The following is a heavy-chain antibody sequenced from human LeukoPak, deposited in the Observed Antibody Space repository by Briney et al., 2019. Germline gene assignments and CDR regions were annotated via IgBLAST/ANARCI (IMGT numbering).Heavy chain of an antibody. J-gene: IGHJ4*02. V-gene: IGHV1-2*02. CDR1: GYTFTGYY. CDR3: ARALTSSSWYRY. D-gene: IGHD6-13*01. Sequence: ASVKVSCKASGYTFTGYYMHWVRPAPGQGLEWMGWINPNSGGTNYAQKFQGRVTMTRDTSISTAYMELSRLRSDDTAVYYCARALTSSSWYRYWGQGTLVTVSS. CDR2: INPNSGGT.